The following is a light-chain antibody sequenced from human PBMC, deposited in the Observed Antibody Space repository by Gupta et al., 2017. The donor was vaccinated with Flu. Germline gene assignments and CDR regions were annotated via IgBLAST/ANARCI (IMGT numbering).Light chain of an antibody. Sequence: VTPGQPASISCKSSQSLPNNHGRTLLYWYFQKPGQSPQLLIFDVSRRVSGVPDRFSASGSGSDFKLNIRRVKAEDVGVYYCVESKQYARTFGEGTKVEIK. CDR2: DVS. CDR1: QSLPNNHGRTL. CDR3: VESKQYART. V-gene: IGKV2D-29*02. J-gene: IGKJ4*02.